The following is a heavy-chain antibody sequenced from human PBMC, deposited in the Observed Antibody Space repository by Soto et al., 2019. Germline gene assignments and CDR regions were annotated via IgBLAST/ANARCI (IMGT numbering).Heavy chain of an antibody. CDR3: ARQYCSGGSCYPDLDY. CDR1: YX. CDR2: IIPIFGTA. Sequence: YXISWVRQAPGQGLEWMGGIIPIFGTANYAQKFQGRVTITADESTSTAYMELSSLRSEDTAVYYCARQYCSGGSCYPDLDYWGQGTLVTVSS. J-gene: IGHJ4*02. V-gene: IGHV1-69*01. D-gene: IGHD2-15*01.